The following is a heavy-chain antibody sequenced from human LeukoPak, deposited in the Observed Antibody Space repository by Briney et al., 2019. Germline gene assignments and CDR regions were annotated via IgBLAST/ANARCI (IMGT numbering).Heavy chain of an antibody. CDR1: GGSISSYY. CDR2: IYYSGST. D-gene: IGHD3-10*01. J-gene: IGHJ5*02. Sequence: SETLSLTCTVSGGSISSYYWTWIRQPPGKALEYMGYIYYSGSTDYSPSLKSRVTISVDTSKNQFSLKLSSVTAADTAVYYCARHRLYGSGKFQWFDPWGQGTLVTVSS. V-gene: IGHV4-59*08. CDR3: ARHRLYGSGKFQWFDP.